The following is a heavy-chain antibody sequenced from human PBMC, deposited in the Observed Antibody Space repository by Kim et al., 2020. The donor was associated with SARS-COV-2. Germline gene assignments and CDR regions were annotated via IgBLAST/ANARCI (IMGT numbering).Heavy chain of an antibody. CDR3: ARARGGSYPRVYYYGMDV. Sequence: GGSLRLSCAASGFTVSSNYMSWVRQAPGKGLEWVSVIYSGGSTYYADSVKGRFTISRDNSKNTLYLQMNSLRAEDTAVYYCARARGGSYPRVYYYGMDVWGQGTTVTVSS. V-gene: IGHV3-53*01. CDR2: IYSGGST. D-gene: IGHD1-26*01. J-gene: IGHJ6*02. CDR1: GFTVSSNY.